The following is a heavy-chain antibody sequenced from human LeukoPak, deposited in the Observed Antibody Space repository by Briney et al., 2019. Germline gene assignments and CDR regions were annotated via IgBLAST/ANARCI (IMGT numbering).Heavy chain of an antibody. V-gene: IGHV4-59*01. Sequence: PSGTLSLTCTVSGGSISSYYWSWIRQPPGKGLEWIGYIYYSGSTNYNPSLKSRVTISVDTSKNQFSLKLSSVTAADTAVYYCARLLRFDFWSGYVNAWYFDLWGRGTLVTVSS. CDR1: GGSISSYY. CDR3: ARLLRFDFWSGYVNAWYFDL. J-gene: IGHJ2*01. D-gene: IGHD3-3*01. CDR2: IYYSGST.